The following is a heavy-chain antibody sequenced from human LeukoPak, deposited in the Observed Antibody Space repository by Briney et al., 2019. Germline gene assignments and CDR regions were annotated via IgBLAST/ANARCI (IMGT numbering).Heavy chain of an antibody. CDR2: ISSNSAYI. Sequence: GGSLRLSCAASGFSFSDYAMDWVREAPGKGLVWVSAISSNSAYIFYADSVEGRFTISRDNAKSSVSLQMNSLRDDDTAVYYCARIFRYQLIDYYALDVWGQGTTVTVSS. CDR1: GFSFSDYA. D-gene: IGHD2-2*01. CDR3: ARIFRYQLIDYYALDV. V-gene: IGHV3-21*01. J-gene: IGHJ6*02.